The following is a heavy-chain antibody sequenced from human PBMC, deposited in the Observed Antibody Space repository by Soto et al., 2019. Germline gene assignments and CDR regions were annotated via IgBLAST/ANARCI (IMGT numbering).Heavy chain of an antibody. CDR2: IDKSGGDT. D-gene: IGHD6-6*01. J-gene: IGHJ4*02. V-gene: IGHV3-23*05. CDR3: AKDSRYSSSAPYLYFDY. Sequence: PGGSLRLSCAASGFTFTNYLMTWVRQAPGKGVEWVSSIDKSGGDTYYADSVKGRFTISRDNSKNTLYLQMNGLRAEDTALYYCAKDSRYSSSAPYLYFDYWGQGTLVTSPQ. CDR1: GFTFTNYL.